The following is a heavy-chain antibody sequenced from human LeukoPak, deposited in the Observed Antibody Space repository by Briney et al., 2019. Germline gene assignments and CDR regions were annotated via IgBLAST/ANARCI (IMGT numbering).Heavy chain of an antibody. CDR2: IYYSGST. D-gene: IGHD2-2*01. Sequence: SETLSLTCTVSGGSISSSSYYWGWIRQPPGKGLEWIGSIYYSGSTYYNPSLKSRVTISVDTSRNQFSLKLSSVTAADTAVYYCARGGYCSSTSCKDYYYYYGMDVWGQGTTVTVSS. J-gene: IGHJ6*02. V-gene: IGHV4-39*01. CDR3: ARGGYCSSTSCKDYYYYYGMDV. CDR1: GGSISSSSYY.